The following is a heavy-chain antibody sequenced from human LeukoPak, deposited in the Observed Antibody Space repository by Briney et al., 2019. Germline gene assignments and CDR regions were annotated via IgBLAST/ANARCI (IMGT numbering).Heavy chain of an antibody. CDR3: ARGGGLDV. CDR2: INHNGNVN. D-gene: IGHD3-16*01. J-gene: IGHJ6*02. Sequence: GGSLRLSCVASGFTFSRFGMNWARQAPGKGLEWVASINHNGNVNYYVDSVKGRFTISRDNAKNSLYLQMSNLRAEDTAVCFCARGGGLDVWGQGATVTVSS. V-gene: IGHV3-7*03. CDR1: GFTFSRFG.